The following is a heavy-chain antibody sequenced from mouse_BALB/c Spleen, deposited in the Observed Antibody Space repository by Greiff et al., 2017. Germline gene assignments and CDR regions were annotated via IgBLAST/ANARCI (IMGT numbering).Heavy chain of an antibody. D-gene: IGHD3-3*01. CDR2: ISSGGSYT. CDR1: GFTFSSYG. CDR3: ARGGPFDY. J-gene: IGHJ2*01. V-gene: IGHV5-6*02. Sequence: DVKLVESGGDLVKPGGSLKLSCAASGFTFSSYGMSWVRQTPDKRLEWVATISSGGSYTYYPDSVKGRFTISRDNAKNTLYLQMSSLKSEDTAMYYCARGGPFDYWGQGTTLTVSS.